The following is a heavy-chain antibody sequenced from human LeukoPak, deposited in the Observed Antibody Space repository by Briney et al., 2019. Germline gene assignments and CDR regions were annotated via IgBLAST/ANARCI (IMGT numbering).Heavy chain of an antibody. CDR1: GFTFSSYA. J-gene: IGHJ3*02. CDR3: ARIYYDFWSGFKPPDAFDI. CDR2: ISYDGSNK. D-gene: IGHD3-3*01. V-gene: IGHV3-30-3*01. Sequence: GGSLRLSCAASGFTFSSYAMHWVRQAPGKGLEWVAVISYDGSNKYYADSVKGRFTISRDNSKNTLYLQMNSLRAEDTAVYYCARIYYDFWSGFKPPDAFDIWGQGTMVTVSS.